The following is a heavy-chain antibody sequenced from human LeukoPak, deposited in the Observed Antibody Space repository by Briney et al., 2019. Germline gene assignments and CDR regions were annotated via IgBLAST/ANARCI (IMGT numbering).Heavy chain of an antibody. V-gene: IGHV3-23*01. D-gene: IGHD2-15*01. CDR1: GFTFSSYA. J-gene: IGHJ4*02. CDR2: ISGSGGST. CDR3: ATTRGPYCSGGSCYSTGYYFDY. Sequence: GGSLRLSCAASGFTFSSYAMSWVRQAPGKGLEWVSAISGSGGSTYYADSVKGRFTISRDNSKNTLYLQMNSLRAEDTAVYYCATTRGPYCSGGSCYSTGYYFDYWGQGTQVTVSS.